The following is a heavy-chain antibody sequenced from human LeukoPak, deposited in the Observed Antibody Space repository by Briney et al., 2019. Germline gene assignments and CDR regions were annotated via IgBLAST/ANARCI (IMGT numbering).Heavy chain of an antibody. V-gene: IGHV4-39*01. CDR3: ARHYLSDGILSTFDP. J-gene: IGHJ5*02. CDR1: GGSISSSPYY. D-gene: IGHD2-2*01. Sequence: SETLSLTCTVSGGSISSSPYYWGWIRQPPGKGLEWIGTIYYRGSTYSNPSLNSRVTISLDTSKNQISLRLRSVTAADTALYYCARHYLSDGILSTFDPWGQGTLVTVSS. CDR2: IYYRGST.